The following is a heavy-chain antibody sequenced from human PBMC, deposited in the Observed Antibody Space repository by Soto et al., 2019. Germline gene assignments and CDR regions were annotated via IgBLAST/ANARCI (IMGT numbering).Heavy chain of an antibody. CDR3: ARGYYDSSGYYYYYYGMDV. CDR1: GGSFSGYY. Sequence: SETLSLTCAVYGGSFSGYYWSWIRQPPGKGLEWIGEINHSGSTNYNPSLKSRVTISVDTSKNQFSLKLSSVTAADTAVYYCARGYYDSSGYYYYYYGMDVWGQGTTVTVSS. CDR2: INHSGST. J-gene: IGHJ6*02. D-gene: IGHD3-22*01. V-gene: IGHV4-34*01.